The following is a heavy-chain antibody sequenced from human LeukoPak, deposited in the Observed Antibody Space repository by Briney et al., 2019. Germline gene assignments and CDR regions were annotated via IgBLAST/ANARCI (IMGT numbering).Heavy chain of an antibody. Sequence: PSETLSLTCTVSGGSISNYYWSWIRQPPGKGLEWIGYAHYSGSTNYNPSLESRVTISVDTSNNQFSLKLSSVTAADTAVYFCARDLSGSYYHDWGQGTLVTVPS. CDR2: AHYSGST. CDR3: ARDLSGSYYHD. D-gene: IGHD1-26*01. V-gene: IGHV4-59*01. J-gene: IGHJ4*02. CDR1: GGSISNYY.